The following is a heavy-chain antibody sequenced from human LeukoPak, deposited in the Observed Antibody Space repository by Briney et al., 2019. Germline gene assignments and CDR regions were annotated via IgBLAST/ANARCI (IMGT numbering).Heavy chain of an antibody. CDR3: ARDPGGQYYFDY. CDR1: GDSITNSNYY. V-gene: IGHV4-39*07. D-gene: IGHD4-23*01. CDR2: IFYNGGP. J-gene: IGHJ4*02. Sequence: SETLSLTCTASGDSITNSNYYWGWVRQSPGRGLEWLGNIFYNGGPYYNPSFKSRVVISVDTSKNQFSLKLSSVTAADTAVYYCARDPGGQYYFDYWGQGTLVTVSS.